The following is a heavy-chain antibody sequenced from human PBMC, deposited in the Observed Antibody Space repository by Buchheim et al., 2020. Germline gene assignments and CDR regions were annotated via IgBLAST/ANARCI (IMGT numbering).Heavy chain of an antibody. Sequence: QVQLVESGGGVVQPGRSLRLSCAASGFTFSSYTMHWVRQAPGKGLEWVAVISYDGSNKYYADSVKGRFTISRDNSKNTLYLQMNSLRAEDTAVYYCARELGADGGNDYFDYWGQGTL. D-gene: IGHD4-23*01. CDR1: GFTFSSYT. J-gene: IGHJ4*02. CDR3: ARELGADGGNDYFDY. V-gene: IGHV3-30*04. CDR2: ISYDGSNK.